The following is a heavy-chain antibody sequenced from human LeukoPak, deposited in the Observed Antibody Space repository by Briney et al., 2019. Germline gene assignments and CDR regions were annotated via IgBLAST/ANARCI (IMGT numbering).Heavy chain of an antibody. CDR2: IYYSGGT. Sequence: SETLSLTCTVSGGSIRSYYWSWIRQPPGKGLEWIGYIYYSGGTNYNPSLKSRVTMSVDTSKNQFSLKLTSGTAADTAVYYCAREGSSWYSAVDVWGQGTTVTVSS. CDR3: AREGSSWYSAVDV. V-gene: IGHV4-59*01. J-gene: IGHJ6*02. D-gene: IGHD6-13*01. CDR1: GGSIRSYY.